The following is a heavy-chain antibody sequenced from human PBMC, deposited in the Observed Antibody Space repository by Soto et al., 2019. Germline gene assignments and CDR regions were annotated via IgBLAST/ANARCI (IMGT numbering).Heavy chain of an antibody. J-gene: IGHJ6*02. CDR1: GFTFSSYG. Sequence: PGGSLRLTCAASGFTFSSYGMHWVRQAPGKGLEWVAVISYDGSNKYYADSVKGRFTISRDNSKNTLYLQMNGLRAEDTAVYYCAKDLVGIFGVVLPGYYYYGMDVWGQGTTVTVSS. V-gene: IGHV3-30*18. CDR2: ISYDGSNK. D-gene: IGHD3-3*01. CDR3: AKDLVGIFGVVLPGYYYYGMDV.